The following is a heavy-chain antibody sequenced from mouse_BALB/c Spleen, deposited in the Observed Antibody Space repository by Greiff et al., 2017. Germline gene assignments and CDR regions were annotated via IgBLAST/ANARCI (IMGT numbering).Heavy chain of an antibody. Sequence: VRLQQSGAELVKPGASVKLSCKASGYTFTSYYMYWVKQRPGQGLEWIGEINPSNGGTNFNEKFKSKATLTVDKSSSTAYMQLSSLTSEDSAVYYCTRGYGNPWFAYWGQGTLVTVSA. V-gene: IGHV1S81*02. CDR1: GYTFTSYY. CDR3: TRGYGNPWFAY. D-gene: IGHD2-10*02. CDR2: INPSNGGT. J-gene: IGHJ3*01.